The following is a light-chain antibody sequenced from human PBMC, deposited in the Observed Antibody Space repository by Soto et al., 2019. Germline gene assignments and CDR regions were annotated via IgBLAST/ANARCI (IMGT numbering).Light chain of an antibody. J-gene: IGKJ1*01. CDR2: RAS. CDR1: QTIYSN. Sequence: IVMTQSPATLSVSPGERATLSCRAGQTIYSNVAWYQQRPGQAPRLLIYRASSRATGIPDRFSGSGSGTDFTLTISRLEPEDFAVYYCQQYGSSRWTFGQGTKVDI. V-gene: IGKV3-20*01. CDR3: QQYGSSRWT.